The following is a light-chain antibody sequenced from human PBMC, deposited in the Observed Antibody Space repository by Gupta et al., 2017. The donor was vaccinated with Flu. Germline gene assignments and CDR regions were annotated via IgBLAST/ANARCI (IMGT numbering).Light chain of an antibody. Sequence: DRVTVTCRARESISRELAGYQQRPGKAPKLLINKASSVEYGVPSRFSGSGSGTEFTLTISGLQPDDRGTYYCQQYDSYPPAFGGWTKVEMK. J-gene: IGKJ4*01. CDR1: ESISRE. V-gene: IGKV1-5*03. CDR2: KAS. CDR3: QQYDSYPPA.